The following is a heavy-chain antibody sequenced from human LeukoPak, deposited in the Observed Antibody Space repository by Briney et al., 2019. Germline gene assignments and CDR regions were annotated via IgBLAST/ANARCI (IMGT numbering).Heavy chain of an antibody. Sequence: GGSLRLSCAASGFTFDDYAVHWVRQAPGKGLEWVSGISWNSGSIGYADSVKGRFTISRDNAKNSLYLQMNSLRAEDTALYYCAKGHSSSLYYFDYWGQGTLVTVSS. CDR2: ISWNSGSI. CDR3: AKGHSSSLYYFDY. J-gene: IGHJ4*02. CDR1: GFTFDDYA. D-gene: IGHD6-13*01. V-gene: IGHV3-9*01.